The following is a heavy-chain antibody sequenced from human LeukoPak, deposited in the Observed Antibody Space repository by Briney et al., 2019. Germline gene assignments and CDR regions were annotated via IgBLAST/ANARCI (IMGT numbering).Heavy chain of an antibody. J-gene: IGHJ4*02. Sequence: GGSLRLSCAASGFTVSSNYMNWVRQAPRKGLERVSVIYSGGSTYYADSVKGRFTISKDNSKNTLYLQMTSLRAEDTAVYYCARGVMVRGVIRTAYYFDYWGQGTLVTVSS. CDR2: IYSGGST. CDR3: ARGVMVRGVIRTAYYFDY. V-gene: IGHV3-53*01. CDR1: GFTVSSNY. D-gene: IGHD3-10*01.